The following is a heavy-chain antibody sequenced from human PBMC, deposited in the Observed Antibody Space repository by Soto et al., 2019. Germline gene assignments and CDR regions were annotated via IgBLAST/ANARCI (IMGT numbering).Heavy chain of an antibody. CDR3: ASLGLLWFGGLGAFDI. D-gene: IGHD3-10*01. CDR1: GFTFSNAW. V-gene: IGHV3-11*03. CDR2: ISRGRSYT. J-gene: IGHJ3*02. Sequence: GGSLRLSCAASGFTFSNAWMSWVRQAPGRGLEWVSYISRGRSYTNYADSVKGRFTISRDNAKNSLYLQMNSLRAEDTAVYYCASLGLLWFGGLGAFDIWGQGTMVTVSS.